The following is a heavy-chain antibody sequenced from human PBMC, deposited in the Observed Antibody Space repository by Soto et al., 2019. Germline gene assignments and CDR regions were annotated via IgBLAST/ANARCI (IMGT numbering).Heavy chain of an antibody. V-gene: IGHV1-24*01. CDR3: ATDLPPVSSSWPSDYYYYGMDV. CDR1: GGTFSSYA. CDR2: FDPEDGET. Sequence: ASVKVSCKASGGTFSSYAISWVRQAPGKGLEWMGGFDPEDGETIYAQKFQGRVTMTEDTSTDTAYMELSSLRSEDTAVYYCATDLPPVSSSWPSDYYYYGMDVWGQGTTVTVSS. D-gene: IGHD6-13*01. J-gene: IGHJ6*02.